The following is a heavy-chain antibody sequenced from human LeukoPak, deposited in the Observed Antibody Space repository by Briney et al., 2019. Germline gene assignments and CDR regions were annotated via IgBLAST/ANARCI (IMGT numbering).Heavy chain of an antibody. V-gene: IGHV3-15*01. CDR3: QGGRF. CDR1: GFTFTNAW. CDR2: IKSKTDGGTT. J-gene: IGHJ4*02. Sequence: GGSLRLSCSASGFTFTNAWMSWVRQAPGKGLEWVGRIKSKTDGGTTDYAAPVKGRSSISRDDSKNTLYLQMNSLKSEYTAVYYCQGGRFWGQGTLVTVSS. D-gene: IGHD1-26*01.